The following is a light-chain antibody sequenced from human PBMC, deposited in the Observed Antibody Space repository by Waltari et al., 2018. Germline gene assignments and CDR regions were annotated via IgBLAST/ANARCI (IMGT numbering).Light chain of an antibody. V-gene: IGKV3-20*01. Sequence: DIVLTQSTGTLSLSPGERATLSCRASQTISIDYLAWYQQTPGQAPRLLIYGASNRATDIPDRFSGSWSGTDFTLTISRLEPEDFAVYYCLYYEGSFGQGTKVEIK. CDR1: QTISIDY. CDR3: LYYEGS. J-gene: IGKJ1*01. CDR2: GAS.